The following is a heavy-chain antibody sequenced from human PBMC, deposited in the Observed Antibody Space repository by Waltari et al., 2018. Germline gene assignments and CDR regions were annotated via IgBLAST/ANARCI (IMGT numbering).Heavy chain of an antibody. Sequence: QVQLVESGGGVVQPGRSLRLSCADSGYRSRSHAMHWVRQAPGKGLEWVALISYDGSNEDYADSVQGRFTISRDNSKNTLYLQIDSLRTEDTAVYYCARDRIWKYVFDYWGQGTLVTVSS. CDR3: ARDRIWKYVFDY. CDR2: ISYDGSNE. D-gene: IGHD1-7*01. CDR1: GYRSRSHA. J-gene: IGHJ4*02. V-gene: IGHV3-30*04.